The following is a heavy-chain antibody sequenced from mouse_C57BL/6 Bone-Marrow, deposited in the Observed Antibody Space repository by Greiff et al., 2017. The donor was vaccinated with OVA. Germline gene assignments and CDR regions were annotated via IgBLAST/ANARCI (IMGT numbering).Heavy chain of an antibody. CDR2: ISSGGDYI. V-gene: IGHV5-9-1*02. J-gene: IGHJ4*01. CDR1: GFTFSSYA. CDR3: TRDYGSSLYAMDY. Sequence: EVKVVESGEGLVKPGGSLKLSCAASGFTFSSYAMSWVRQTPEKRLEWVAYISSGGDYIYYADTVKGRFTISRDNARNTLYLQMSSLKSEDTAMYYCTRDYGSSLYAMDYWGQGTSVTVSS. D-gene: IGHD1-1*01.